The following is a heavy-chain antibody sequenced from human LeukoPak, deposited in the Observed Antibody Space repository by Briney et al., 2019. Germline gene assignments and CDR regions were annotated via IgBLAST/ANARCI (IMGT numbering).Heavy chain of an antibody. D-gene: IGHD6-13*01. CDR2: IIPILGIA. Sequence: PSVTVSCKASGGTFSSFAISWERQAAGHGRGWMGRIIPILGIANYAQKFQGRVTITADKSTSTAYRELSSLRSEDTAVNYCARAFIAAAEDYWGQGTLVTVSS. J-gene: IGHJ4*02. V-gene: IGHV1-69*04. CDR3: ARAFIAAAEDY. CDR1: GGTFSSFA.